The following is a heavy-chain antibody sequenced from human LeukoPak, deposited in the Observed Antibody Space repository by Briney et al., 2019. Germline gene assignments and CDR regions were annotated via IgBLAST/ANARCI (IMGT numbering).Heavy chain of an antibody. J-gene: IGHJ6*01. V-gene: IGHV1-8*01. CDR1: GYTFTSYD. D-gene: IGHD2-8*01. CDR3: ARDCTNRFCYYGMDV. CDR2: MNPNSGNT. Sequence: ASVKVSCKASGYTFTSYDINWVRQATGQGLEWMGWMNPNSGNTGYAQKFQGRVTMTRNTSISTAYIELSSLRSEDTAVYYCARDCTNRFCYYGMDVWGQGTSVTVSS.